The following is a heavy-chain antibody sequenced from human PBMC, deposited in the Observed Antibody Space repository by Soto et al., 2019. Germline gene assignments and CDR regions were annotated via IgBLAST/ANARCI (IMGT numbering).Heavy chain of an antibody. J-gene: IGHJ4*02. Sequence: GGSLRLSCAASGFRFSDYSMSWVRQVPGGGLEWVAVISYDGSNKYYADSVKGRFTISRDDSKNTLYLQMSSLRAEDTAMYYCAKVRVGIDVDFDYWGQGALVTVSS. CDR2: ISYDGSNK. V-gene: IGHV3-30*18. CDR1: GFRFSDYS. D-gene: IGHD2-21*01. CDR3: AKVRVGIDVDFDY.